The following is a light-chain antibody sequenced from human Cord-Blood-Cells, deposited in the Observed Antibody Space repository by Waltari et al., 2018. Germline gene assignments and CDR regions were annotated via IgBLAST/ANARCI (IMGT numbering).Light chain of an antibody. J-gene: IGKJ1*01. CDR1: QSISSS. CDR3: QQSYSTPPWT. Sequence: DIQMTKSPSSLSASVGHRVTISCRESQSISSSLNWYQQKPEKAPKLLIYAASSLQSWVPSRFSGSGSVTDFTLTISSLQPEVFATYYCQQSYSTPPWTFGQGTKVEIK. CDR2: AAS. V-gene: IGKV1-39*01.